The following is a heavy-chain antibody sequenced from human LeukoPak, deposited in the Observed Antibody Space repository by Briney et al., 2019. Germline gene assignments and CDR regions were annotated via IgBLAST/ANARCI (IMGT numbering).Heavy chain of an antibody. D-gene: IGHD5-18*01. Sequence: GGSLRLSCAASGFTFSSYTMNWVRQAPGKGLEWVSTVSDSFNKHYSDSVKGRFTISRDNAGNSLYLQMNSLRDEDTAVYYCARDGLHTAHFDYWGQGTLVTVTS. CDR1: GFTFSSYT. J-gene: IGHJ4*02. V-gene: IGHV3-48*02. CDR3: ARDGLHTAHFDY. CDR2: VSDSFNK.